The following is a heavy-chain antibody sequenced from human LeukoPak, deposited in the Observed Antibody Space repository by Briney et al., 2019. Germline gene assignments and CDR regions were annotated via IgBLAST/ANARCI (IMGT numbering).Heavy chain of an antibody. J-gene: IGHJ4*02. CDR2: ISSNSAYI. V-gene: IGHV3-21*01. CDR1: GFTFCRYT. CDR3: AREGGRGSSNLDYFDY. Sequence: GGSLRLSRAASGFTFCRYTINWLRQAPGKGLEWVSSISSNSAYIYYADSMEGRFTISRDNAKNSLSLQMDSLRAEDTAIYYCAREGGRGSSNLDYFDYWGQGMLVTVSS. D-gene: IGHD2-15*01.